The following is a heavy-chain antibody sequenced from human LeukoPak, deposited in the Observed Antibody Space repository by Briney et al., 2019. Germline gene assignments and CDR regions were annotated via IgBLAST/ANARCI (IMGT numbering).Heavy chain of an antibody. CDR3: ARDSAFLEWLSNEYYFDY. CDR2: IKQDGSEK. D-gene: IGHD3-3*02. CDR1: GFTFSSYW. J-gene: IGHJ4*02. Sequence: PGGSLRLSCAASGFTFSSYWMSWVRQAPGKGLEWVANIKQDGSEKYYVDSVKGRFTISRDNAKNSLYLQMNSLRAEDTAVYYCARDSAFLEWLSNEYYFDYWGQETLVTVSS. V-gene: IGHV3-7*01.